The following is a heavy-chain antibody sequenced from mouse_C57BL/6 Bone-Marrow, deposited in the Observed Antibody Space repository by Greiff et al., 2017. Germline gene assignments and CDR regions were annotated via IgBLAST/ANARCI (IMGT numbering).Heavy chain of an antibody. V-gene: IGHV1-72*01. CDR2: IDPNSGGT. CDR1: GYTFPSYW. CDR3: TRDYYGSRTDAMDY. D-gene: IGHD1-1*01. J-gene: IGHJ4*01. Sequence: QVQLQQPGAELVKPGASVKLSCKASGYTFPSYWMHWVKQRPGRGLEWIGRIDPNSGGTKYNEKFKSKATLTVDKPSSTAYMQLSSLTSEDSAVYYGTRDYYGSRTDAMDYWGQGTSVTVSS.